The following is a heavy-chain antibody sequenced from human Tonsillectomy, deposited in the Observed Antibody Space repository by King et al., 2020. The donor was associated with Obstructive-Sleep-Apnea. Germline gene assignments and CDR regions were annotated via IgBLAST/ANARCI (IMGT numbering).Heavy chain of an antibody. CDR3: ARYPRANAMDG. CDR1: GYTFTSHD. D-gene: IGHD1-1*01. Sequence: VQLVQSGAEVKKPGASVKISCKTSGYTFTSHDINWVRQAPGQGLEWMGWMNPNSGYSGYAQKFQGRVSMTRETSISTAYMELSSLKSEDTAVYYCARYPRANAMDGWGQGTTVTVSS. CDR2: MNPNSGYS. V-gene: IGHV1-8*01. J-gene: IGHJ6*02.